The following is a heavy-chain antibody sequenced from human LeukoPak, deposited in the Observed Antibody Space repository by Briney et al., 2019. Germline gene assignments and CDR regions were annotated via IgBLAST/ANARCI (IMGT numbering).Heavy chain of an antibody. V-gene: IGHV4-4*02. CDR3: ARDYGGNYYYDY. D-gene: IGHD4-23*01. CDR2: IYHSGST. J-gene: IGHJ4*02. CDR1: GGSISSSNW. Sequence: RTSETLSLTCAVSGGSISSSNWWSWVRQPPGKGLEWIGEIYHSGSTNYNPSLKSRVTISVDESKNQFSLKLSSVTAADTAVYYCARDYGGNYYYDYWGQGTLVTVSS.